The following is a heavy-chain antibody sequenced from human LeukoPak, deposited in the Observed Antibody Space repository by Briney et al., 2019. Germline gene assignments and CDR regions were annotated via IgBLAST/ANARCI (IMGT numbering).Heavy chain of an antibody. D-gene: IGHD3-16*01. CDR3: AREGVFQAFDF. J-gene: IGHJ3*01. CDR2: MNPSVGAT. CDR1: GYTLPRHY. V-gene: IGHV1-46*01. Sequence: ASLKVSCKTSGYTLPRHYIHWVRQAPGQGQEWMGIMNPSVGATTYAPRFQGRVTMTRDTSTSTFYMELSGLTSEDTAVYYCAREGVFQAFDFWGQGTMVTVSS.